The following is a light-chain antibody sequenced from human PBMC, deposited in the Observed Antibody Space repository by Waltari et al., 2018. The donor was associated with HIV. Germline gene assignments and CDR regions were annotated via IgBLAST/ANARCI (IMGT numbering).Light chain of an antibody. CDR3: QQYDDLFS. CDR2: DAS. V-gene: IGKV1-33*01. Sequence: QMNQSPSSLPASVGDRVTITCQASQDINHYLNWYQQKPGTAPKLLISDASNLETGVPSRFSGSGSGTDFTFTISSLKPEDIATYFCQQYDDLFSLGRGTKLDIK. CDR1: QDINHY. J-gene: IGKJ2*03.